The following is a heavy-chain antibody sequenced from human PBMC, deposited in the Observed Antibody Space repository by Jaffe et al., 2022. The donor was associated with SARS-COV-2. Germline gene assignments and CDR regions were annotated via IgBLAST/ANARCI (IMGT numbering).Heavy chain of an antibody. CDR2: INSDGTIT. CDR1: GITFSNYW. V-gene: IGHV3-74*01. D-gene: IGHD2-15*01. J-gene: IGHJ4*02. CDR3: ATHRLSGGTCDY. Sequence: EVQLVESGGGLVQPGGSLRLSCAASGITFSNYWMHWVRQAPGKGLVWVSRINSDGTITTYADSVKGRFTISRDNAKKTVFLQMNSLGAEDTAVYYCATHRLSGGTCDYWGQGTPVTVSS.